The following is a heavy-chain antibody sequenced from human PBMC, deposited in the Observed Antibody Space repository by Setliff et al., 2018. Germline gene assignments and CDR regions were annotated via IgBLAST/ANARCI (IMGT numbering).Heavy chain of an antibody. CDR2: ISAYNGNT. J-gene: IGHJ4*02. Sequence: GASVKVSCKASGYTFTSYGISWVRQAPGQGLEWMGWISAYNGNTNYAQKLQGRVTMTTDTSTSTAYMELRSLRSDDTAVYYCARDNITPWLYNDYVWGSPSLLGYWGQGTLVTVSS. V-gene: IGHV1-18*01. CDR3: ARDNITPWLYNDYVWGSPSLLGY. D-gene: IGHD3-16*01. CDR1: GYTFTSYG.